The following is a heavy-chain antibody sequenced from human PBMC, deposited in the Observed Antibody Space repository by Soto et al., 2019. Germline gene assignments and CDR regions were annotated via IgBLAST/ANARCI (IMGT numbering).Heavy chain of an antibody. J-gene: IGHJ1*01. CDR3: ARASSGSYATDSFHH. V-gene: IGHV1-2*02. D-gene: IGHD1-26*01. CDR2: ISPNSGGA. Sequence: GASVKVSCKASGYPFTDYYLHWVRQAPGQGLEWMGWISPNSGGANSAQKFQGRVTMTRDTSIGTAYMELSRLRSDDTAVYYCARASSGSYATDSFHHWGQGTLVTVSS. CDR1: GYPFTDYY.